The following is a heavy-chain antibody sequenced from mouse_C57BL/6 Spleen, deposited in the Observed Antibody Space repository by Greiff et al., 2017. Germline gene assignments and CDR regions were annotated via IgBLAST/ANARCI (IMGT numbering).Heavy chain of an antibody. D-gene: IGHD1-1*01. V-gene: IGHV5-16*01. J-gene: IGHJ4*01. CDR2: INYDGSST. CDR3: ARGGTVYAMDY. Sequence: DVKLVESEGGLVQPGSSLKLSCTASGFTFSDYYMAWVRQVPEKGLEWVANINYDGSSTYYLDSLKSRFIISRDNAKNILYLQMSSLKSEDTATYYCARGGTVYAMDYWGQGTSGTVSS. CDR1: GFTFSDYY.